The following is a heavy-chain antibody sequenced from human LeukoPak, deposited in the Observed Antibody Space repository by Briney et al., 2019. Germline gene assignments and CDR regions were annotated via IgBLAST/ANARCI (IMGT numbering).Heavy chain of an antibody. Sequence: GGSLRLSCVASGFTFSSYAMSWVRQAPGKGLEWVSAISGSGGSTYYADSVKGRFTISRDNSKNTLYLQMNSLRAEDTAVYYCAKDFGGPKVGAFDYWGQGTLVTVSS. D-gene: IGHD3-10*01. CDR3: AKDFGGPKVGAFDY. CDR2: ISGSGGST. J-gene: IGHJ4*02. CDR1: GFTFSSYA. V-gene: IGHV3-23*01.